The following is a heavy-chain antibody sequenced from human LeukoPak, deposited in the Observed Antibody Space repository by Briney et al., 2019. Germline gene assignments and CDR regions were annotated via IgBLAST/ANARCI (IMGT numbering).Heavy chain of an antibody. D-gene: IGHD2-15*01. CDR3: ARDRKVVAATPGFSAPDY. CDR2: ISYDGSNK. Sequence: PGRSLRLSCAASGFTFSSYAMHWVRQAPGKGLEWVAFISYDGSNKYYADSVKGRFTISRDNSKNTLYLQMNSLRAEDTAVYYCARDRKVVAATPGFSAPDYWGQGILVTVSS. J-gene: IGHJ4*02. V-gene: IGHV3-30*04. CDR1: GFTFSSYA.